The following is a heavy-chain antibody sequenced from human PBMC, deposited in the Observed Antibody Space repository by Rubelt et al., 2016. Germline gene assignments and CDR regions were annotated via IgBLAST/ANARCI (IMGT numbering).Heavy chain of an antibody. CDR1: GGSISSYY. D-gene: IGHD3-3*01. Sequence: QVQLQESGPGLVKPSETLSLTCTVSGGSISSYYWSWIRQPPGKGLEWIGYIYYSGSTNYNPSLKSRVTISVDTSKNQFYLKLGSVTAADTAVYYCAGGITIFGVASGYFDYWGQGTLVTVSS. CDR2: IYYSGST. J-gene: IGHJ4*02. V-gene: IGHV4-59*01. CDR3: AGGITIFGVASGYFDY.